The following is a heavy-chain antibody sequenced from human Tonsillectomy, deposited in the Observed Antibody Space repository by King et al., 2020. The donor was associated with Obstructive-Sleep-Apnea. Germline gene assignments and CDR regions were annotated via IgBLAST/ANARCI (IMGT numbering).Heavy chain of an antibody. CDR3: GGGFDY. V-gene: IGHV4-34*01. CDR2: INHSGSS. D-gene: IGHD3-16*01. J-gene: IGHJ4*02. CDR1: GGSFSDYS. Sequence: VQLQQWGAGLLKPSETLSLTCAVYGGSFSDYSWTWIRQPPGKGLEWIGEINHSGSSNCEPSLKSRVTIPVDTSKNQFSLKLSSVTAADTAVYYCGGGFDYWGQGTLVTVSS.